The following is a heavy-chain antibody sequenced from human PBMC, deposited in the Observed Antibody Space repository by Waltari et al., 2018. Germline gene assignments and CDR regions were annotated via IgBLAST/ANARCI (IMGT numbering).Heavy chain of an antibody. CDR1: GYTFTTYW. CDR3: ATWRSKAVAVPRHDAFDV. Sequence: EVQLVQSGAEVKKPGESLRISCEGSGYTFTTYWINWVRQMPGKGLEWMGRIVPMGAYTPYPPSFQAPVATAVEKSIITAYLQGSRRKASGTAMDYCATWRSKAVAVPRHDAFDVWGHGTLVTVSS. V-gene: IGHV5-10-1*03. CDR2: IVPMGAYT. D-gene: IGHD6-19*01. J-gene: IGHJ3*01.